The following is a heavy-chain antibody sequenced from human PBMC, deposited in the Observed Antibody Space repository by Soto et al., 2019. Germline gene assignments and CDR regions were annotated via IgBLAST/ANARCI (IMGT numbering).Heavy chain of an antibody. CDR3: ARERPDGARLDP. Sequence: QVQLQESGPGLVKPSQTLSLTCTVSGGSISSGDYYWSWIRQPPGKGLEWIGYIYHSGSTYYNPSLKSRVTISANTSTTQFPLNLTSVTAAATAVYYCARERPDGARLDPWGQGTLVTVSS. V-gene: IGHV4-30-4*01. D-gene: IGHD6-6*01. J-gene: IGHJ5*02. CDR1: GGSISSGDYY. CDR2: IYHSGST.